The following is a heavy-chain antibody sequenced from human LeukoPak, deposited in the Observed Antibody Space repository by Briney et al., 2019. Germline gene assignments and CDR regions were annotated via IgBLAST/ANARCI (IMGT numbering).Heavy chain of an antibody. CDR3: TKRVKYGGTWDHFAD. D-gene: IGHD1-26*01. J-gene: IGHJ4*02. Sequence: GGSLRLSCAASGFTFDNYRMSWVRQAPGKGLEWVSTVNADGCNTYSAASVKGRFTISRDNSKSTLILQMNSLRVEDTALYYCTKRVKYGGTWDHFADWGQGTLVTVSS. V-gene: IGHV3-23*01. CDR2: VNADGCNT. CDR1: GFTFDNYR.